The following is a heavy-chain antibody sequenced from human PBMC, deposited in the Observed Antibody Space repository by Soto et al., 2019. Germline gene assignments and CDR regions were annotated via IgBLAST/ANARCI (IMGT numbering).Heavy chain of an antibody. V-gene: IGHV3-7*01. CDR2: INQDGTEK. D-gene: IGHD3-10*01. CDR1: GFTFSSYW. Sequence: EVQLVESGGGLVQPGGSLRLSCAASGFTFSSYWMSWVRQAPGKGLGWVANINQDGTEKYYEESMKGRFTISRDNAKNSLYLQMNSLGAEDTAVYYCARVGGDYDALGSYYNPCDYCGQGTLVTGSP. J-gene: IGHJ4*02. CDR3: ARVGGDYDALGSYYNPCDY.